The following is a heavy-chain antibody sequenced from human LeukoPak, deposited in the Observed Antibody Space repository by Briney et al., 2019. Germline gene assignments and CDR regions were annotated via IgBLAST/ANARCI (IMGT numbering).Heavy chain of an antibody. J-gene: IGHJ4*02. V-gene: IGHV4-4*09. CDR3: ARLTGEQQLPYYFDY. CDR2: IYTSGST. D-gene: IGHD6-13*01. Sequence: SETLSLTCTVSGGSISSYYWSWIRQPPGKGLEWIGYIYTSGSTNYNPSLKSRVTISVDTSKNQFSLKLSSVTAADTAVHCCARLTGEQQLPYYFDYWGQGTLVTVSS. CDR1: GGSISSYY.